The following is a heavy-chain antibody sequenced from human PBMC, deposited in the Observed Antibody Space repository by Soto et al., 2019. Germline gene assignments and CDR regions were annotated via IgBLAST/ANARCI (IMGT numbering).Heavy chain of an antibody. Sequence: EVQLAESGGGLVQRGGSLRLSCEASGFTFSTYWMHWVRQAPGKGLVWVSRINSDGSSTNYADSVKGRFTISRDNAKNTLYLQMNSLRAEGTAVYYCARGGGTYGSYYYAMDVWGQGTTVTVSS. CDR2: INSDGSST. V-gene: IGHV3-74*01. CDR3: ARGGGTYGSYYYAMDV. D-gene: IGHD3-10*01. CDR1: GFTFSTYW. J-gene: IGHJ6*02.